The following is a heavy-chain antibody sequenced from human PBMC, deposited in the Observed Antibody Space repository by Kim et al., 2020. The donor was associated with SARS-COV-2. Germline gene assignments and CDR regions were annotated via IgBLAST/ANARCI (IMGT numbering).Heavy chain of an antibody. J-gene: IGHJ6*02. D-gene: IGHD5-12*01. Sequence: SVKVSCKASGGTFSSYAISWVRQAPGQGLEWMGGIIPIFGTANYAQKFQGRVTITAEESTSTAYMELSSLRSEDTAVYYCARDGGYEPYYYYYGMDVWGQGTTVTVSS. CDR2: IIPIFGTA. CDR1: GGTFSSYA. V-gene: IGHV1-69*13. CDR3: ARDGGYEPYYYYYGMDV.